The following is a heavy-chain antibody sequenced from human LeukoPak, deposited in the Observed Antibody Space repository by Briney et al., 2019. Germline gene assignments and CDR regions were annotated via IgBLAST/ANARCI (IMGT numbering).Heavy chain of an antibody. D-gene: IGHD2-15*01. CDR2: IYYSGST. CDR1: GGSISSYY. Sequence: SETLSLTCTVSGGSISSYYWSWIRQPPGKGLEWIGYIYYSGSTNYNPSLKSRVTISVDTSKNQFSLKRSSVTAADTAVYYCARHAGCSGGSCYSPWFDPWGQGTLVTVSS. CDR3: ARHAGCSGGSCYSPWFDP. J-gene: IGHJ5*02. V-gene: IGHV4-59*08.